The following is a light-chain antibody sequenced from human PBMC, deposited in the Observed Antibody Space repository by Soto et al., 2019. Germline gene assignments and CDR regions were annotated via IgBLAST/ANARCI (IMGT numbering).Light chain of an antibody. V-gene: IGKV1-5*01. CDR3: QHYNSYTEA. Sequence: DIQMTQSPSTVSASVGDRVTITCRASQSINTWLAWYQQKPGKAPKLLIYDASRLQSGVPSRFSGSGSGTEFTLTISSLQPDDFATYYCQHYNSYTEAFGQGTKVDIK. J-gene: IGKJ1*01. CDR1: QSINTW. CDR2: DAS.